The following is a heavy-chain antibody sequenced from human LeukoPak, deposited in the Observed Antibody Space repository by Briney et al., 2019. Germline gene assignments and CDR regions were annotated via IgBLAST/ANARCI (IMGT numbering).Heavy chain of an antibody. CDR3: AKRGVVIRVILVGFHKEAYYFDS. J-gene: IGHJ4*02. Sequence: GGSLRLSCAVSGITLSNYGMSWVRQAPGKGLEWVAGISDSGGRTNYADSVKGRFTISRDNSKNTLYLQMNSLRAEDTAVYFCAKRGVVIRVILVGFHKEAYYFDSWGQGALVTVSS. CDR2: ISDSGGRT. CDR1: GITLSNYG. V-gene: IGHV3-23*01. D-gene: IGHD3-22*01.